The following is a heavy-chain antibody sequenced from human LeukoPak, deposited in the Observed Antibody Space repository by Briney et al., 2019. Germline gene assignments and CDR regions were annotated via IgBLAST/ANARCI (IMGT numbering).Heavy chain of an antibody. D-gene: IGHD3-9*01. CDR3: ARGRPYYDIGLCDP. CDR2: IYYSGST. Sequence: SETLSLTCTVSGGSISSYYWSWIRQPPGKGLEWIGYIYYSGSTNYNPSLKSRVTISVDTSKNQFSLKLSSVTAADTAVYYCARGRPYYDIGLCDPWGQGTLVTVSS. CDR1: GGSISSYY. J-gene: IGHJ5*02. V-gene: IGHV4-59*01.